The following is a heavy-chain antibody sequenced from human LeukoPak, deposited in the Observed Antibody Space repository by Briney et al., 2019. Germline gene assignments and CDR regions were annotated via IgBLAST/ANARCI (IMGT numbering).Heavy chain of an antibody. D-gene: IGHD1-1*01. CDR1: GFTFSSYW. CDR2: IKYDGNEE. CDR3: KSGGAAPGSFDY. V-gene: IGHV3-7*01. J-gene: IGHJ4*02. Sequence: PGGSLRLSCAASGFTFSSYWMSWMRQAPGKGLEWVANIKYDGNEEYYVDSVKGRFTISRDNAKNSLYLQLNSLRVGDTAVYYCKSGGAAPGSFDYWGQGTLVTVSP.